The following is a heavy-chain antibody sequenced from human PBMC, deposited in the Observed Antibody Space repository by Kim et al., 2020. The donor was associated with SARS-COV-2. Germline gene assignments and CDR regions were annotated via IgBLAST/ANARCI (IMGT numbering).Heavy chain of an antibody. Sequence: GGSLRLSCAASGFTFSSYGMHWVRQAPGKGLEWVAVISYDGSNKYYADSVKGRFTISRDNSKNTLYLQMNSLRAEDTAVYYCARDRSSKPFGEYPDYWG. D-gene: IGHD3-10*01. CDR2: ISYDGSNK. V-gene: IGHV3-33*05. CDR3: ARDRSSKPFGEYPDY. J-gene: IGHJ4*01. CDR1: GFTFSSYG.